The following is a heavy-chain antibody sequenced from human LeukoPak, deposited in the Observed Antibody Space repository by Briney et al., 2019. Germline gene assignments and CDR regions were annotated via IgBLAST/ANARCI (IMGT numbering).Heavy chain of an antibody. CDR1: GYTFTSYD. V-gene: IGHV1-8*01. Sequence: ASVKVSCKASGYTFTSYDINWMRQATGQGLEWMGWMNPNSGNTGYAQKFQGRVTMTRNTSISTAYMELSSLRSEDTAVYYCARGRIAARRSGNWFDPWGQGTLVTVSS. D-gene: IGHD6-6*01. CDR3: ARGRIAARRSGNWFDP. J-gene: IGHJ5*02. CDR2: MNPNSGNT.